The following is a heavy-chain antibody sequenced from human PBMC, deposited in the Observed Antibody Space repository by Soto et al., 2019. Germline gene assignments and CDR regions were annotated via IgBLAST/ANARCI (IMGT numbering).Heavy chain of an antibody. D-gene: IGHD2-21*02. V-gene: IGHV3-66*01. CDR2: IYSGGST. J-gene: IGHJ4*02. CDR1: GFTVSSNY. CDR3: ARDHPTVTAHNY. Sequence: EVQLVESGGGLVQPGGSLRLSCAASGFTVSSNYMSWVRQAPGKGLEWVSVIYSGGSTYYADSVKGRFTISRDNSKNTLYLQMNRLRAEDTAVYYCARDHPTVTAHNYWGQGTLVTVSS.